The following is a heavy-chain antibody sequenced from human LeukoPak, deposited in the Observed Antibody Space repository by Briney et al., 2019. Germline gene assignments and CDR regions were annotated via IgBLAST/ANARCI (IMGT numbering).Heavy chain of an antibody. D-gene: IGHD1-26*01. V-gene: IGHV3-11*06. J-gene: IGHJ4*02. CDR3: ARDPRAVRI. CDR2: ISGSSGDA. Sequence: GGSLRLSCAASGFTFSDSYMTWVRQAPGKGLEWLSYISGSSGDANYADSVKGRSTISRDNAKNSLYLQMNSLRVEDTAVYYCARDPRAVRIWGQGTLVTVSS. CDR1: GFTFSDSY.